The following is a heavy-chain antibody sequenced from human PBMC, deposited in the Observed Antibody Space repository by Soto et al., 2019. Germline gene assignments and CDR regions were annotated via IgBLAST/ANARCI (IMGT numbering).Heavy chain of an antibody. J-gene: IGHJ6*02. CDR1: GFSLTTGGVG. CDR3: APRLTGHGMAV. V-gene: IGHV2-5*01. D-gene: IGHD3-16*01. CDR2: LYWNTEK. Sequence: QITLKESGPTLVKPIQTLTLTCTFSGFSLTTGGVGVGWFRQPPGKALEWLADLYWNTEKNHSPSLRGRLIIAKDTSRDQVFLTVTNVDPTDTATYYCAPRLTGHGMAVWGQGTTVTVSS.